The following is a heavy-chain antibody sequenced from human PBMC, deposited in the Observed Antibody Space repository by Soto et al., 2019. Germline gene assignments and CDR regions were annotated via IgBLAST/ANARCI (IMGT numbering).Heavy chain of an antibody. Sequence: SETLSLTCAVSGGSISSGGYSWSWIRQPPGKGLEWIGYIYHSGSTYYNPSLKSRVTISVDTSKNQFSLKLSSVTAADTAVYYCARGGDYDSCLFDSWGQGTLVTVSS. D-gene: IGHD5-12*01. CDR1: GGSISSGGYS. CDR2: IYHSGST. V-gene: IGHV4-30-2*01. J-gene: IGHJ4*02. CDR3: ARGGDYDSCLFDS.